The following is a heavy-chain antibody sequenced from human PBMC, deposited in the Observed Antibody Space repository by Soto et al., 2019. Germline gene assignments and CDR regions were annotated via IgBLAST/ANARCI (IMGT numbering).Heavy chain of an antibody. Sequence: ASVKVSFKASGYTFTSYDINWLRQATGQGREWMGWMNPNSGNTGYAQKFQGRVTMTRNTSISTAYMELSSLRSEDTAVYYCARVGYSSSWYYYYYGMDVWGQGTTVTVSS. J-gene: IGHJ6*02. CDR2: MNPNSGNT. CDR3: ARVGYSSSWYYYYYGMDV. CDR1: GYTFTSYD. V-gene: IGHV1-8*01. D-gene: IGHD6-13*01.